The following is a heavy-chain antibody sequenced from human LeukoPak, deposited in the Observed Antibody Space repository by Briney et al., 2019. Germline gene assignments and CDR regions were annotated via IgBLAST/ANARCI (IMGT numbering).Heavy chain of an antibody. Sequence: SVKVSCKASGGTFSSYAISWVRQAPGQGLEWMGGIVPIFGTANYAQKFQGRVTITADKSTSTAYMELSSLRSEDTAVYYCARGRYCSGGSCYPEDYWGQGTLVTVSS. CDR3: ARGRYCSGGSCYPEDY. J-gene: IGHJ4*02. D-gene: IGHD2-15*01. V-gene: IGHV1-69*06. CDR1: GGTFSSYA. CDR2: IVPIFGTA.